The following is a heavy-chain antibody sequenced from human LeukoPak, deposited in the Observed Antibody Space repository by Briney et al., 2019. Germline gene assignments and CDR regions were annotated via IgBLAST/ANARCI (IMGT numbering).Heavy chain of an antibody. J-gene: IGHJ4*02. CDR1: GFTFSSYA. V-gene: IGHV3-30*04. Sequence: GGSLRLSCAASGFTFSSYAMHWVRQAPGKGLEWVAVISYDGSNKYYADSVKGRFTISRDNSKNTLYLQMNSLRAEDTAVYYCAKDIGERWLQWAFDYWGQGTLVTVSS. CDR2: ISYDGSNK. D-gene: IGHD5-24*01. CDR3: AKDIGERWLQWAFDY.